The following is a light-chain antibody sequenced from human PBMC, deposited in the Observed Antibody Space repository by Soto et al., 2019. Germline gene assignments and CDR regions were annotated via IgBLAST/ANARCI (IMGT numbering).Light chain of an antibody. CDR3: QQYKDWPTT. CDR1: QSVSTT. CDR2: GAS. J-gene: IGKJ1*01. V-gene: IGKV3D-15*01. Sequence: IVMTQSPATLSVSQGQRASLSYRASQSVSTTVAWYHQNPGQAPRLRVDGASTRATGIPARCSGSGAGTDCTLTITSLQSEDFGVYFCQQYKDWPTTFGQGTKVDIK.